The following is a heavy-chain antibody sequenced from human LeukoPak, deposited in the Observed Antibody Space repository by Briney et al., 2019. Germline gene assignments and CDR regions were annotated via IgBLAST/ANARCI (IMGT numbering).Heavy chain of an antibody. CDR2: IYPGGSDT. V-gene: IGHV5-51*01. Sequence: GESLKISCKGSGYSFSTYWIGWVRRMPGKGLEWMGIIYPGGSDTRYSPSFQGQVTISADKSISTAYLQWNSLKASDTAMYYCARRGSGWTIDYWGQGTLVTVSS. D-gene: IGHD6-19*01. J-gene: IGHJ4*02. CDR1: GYSFSTYW. CDR3: ARRGSGWTIDY.